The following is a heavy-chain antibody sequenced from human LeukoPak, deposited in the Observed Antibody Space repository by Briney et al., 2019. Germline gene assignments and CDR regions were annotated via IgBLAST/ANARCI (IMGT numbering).Heavy chain of an antibody. CDR1: GLTFTNHG. J-gene: IGHJ4*02. Sequence: PGGSLRLSCVTSGLTFTNHGFHWLRQSAGRGLEWVAFVRNDGFDTYHSNSVKGRSSISRDDSENTVYLQMNSLRAEDTALYYCARDRGKDYFGDWGQGTQVTVSS. CDR3: ARDRGKDYFGD. V-gene: IGHV3-30*02. D-gene: IGHD4-23*01. CDR2: VRNDGFDT.